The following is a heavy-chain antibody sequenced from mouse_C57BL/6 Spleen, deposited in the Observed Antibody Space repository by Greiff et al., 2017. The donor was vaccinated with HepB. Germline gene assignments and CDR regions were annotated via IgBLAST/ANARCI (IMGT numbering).Heavy chain of an antibody. CDR1: GFSLTSYG. CDR2: IWSGGST. Sequence: QVQLKESGPGLVQPSQSLSITCTVSGFSLTSYGVHWVRQSPGKGLEWLGVIWSGGSTDYNAAFISRLSISKDNSKSQVFFKMNSLQADDTAIYYCARNFLYSNYDYAMDYWGQGTSVTVSS. V-gene: IGHV2-2*01. CDR3: ARNFLYSNYDYAMDY. J-gene: IGHJ4*01. D-gene: IGHD2-5*01.